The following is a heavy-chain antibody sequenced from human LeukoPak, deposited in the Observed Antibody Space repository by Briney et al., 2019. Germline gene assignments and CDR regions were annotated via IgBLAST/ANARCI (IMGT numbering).Heavy chain of an antibody. CDR1: GFSFSNYE. CDR3: AKPYLDY. Sequence: PGRSLRLSCAASGFSFSNYEMNWVRQAQGKGLEWVSFISSSGNTMYYADSVKGRFTVSRDNAKKSLFLQMNSLRVEDTAVYFCAKPYLDYWGQGTLVTVSS. CDR2: ISSSGNTM. V-gene: IGHV3-48*03. J-gene: IGHJ4*02.